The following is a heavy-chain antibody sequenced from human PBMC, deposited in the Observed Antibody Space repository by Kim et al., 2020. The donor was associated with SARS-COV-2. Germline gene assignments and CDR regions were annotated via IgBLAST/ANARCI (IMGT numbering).Heavy chain of an antibody. CDR3: ARIFYSIRAYDP. D-gene: IGHD4-4*01. J-gene: IGHJ5*02. V-gene: IGHV4-31*03. CDR1: GGSISSGGYY. Sequence: SETLSLTCTVSGGSISSGGYYWSWIRQHPGKGLEWIGYIYYSGSTYYNPSLKSRVTISVDTSKNQFSLKLSSVTAADTAVYYCARIFYSIRAYDPWGQGTLVTVSS. CDR2: IYYSGST.